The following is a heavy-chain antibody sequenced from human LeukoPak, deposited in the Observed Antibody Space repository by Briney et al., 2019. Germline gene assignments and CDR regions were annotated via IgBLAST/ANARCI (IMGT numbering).Heavy chain of an antibody. J-gene: IGHJ6*02. CDR1: GGSFSGYS. Sequence: SETLSLTCAVYGGSFSGYSWSWIRQPPGKGLEWIGYIYHSGSTYYNPSLKSRVTISVDRSKNQFSLKLSSVTAADTAVYYCARAKYGMDVWGQGTTVTVSS. V-gene: IGHV4-30-2*01. CDR2: IYHSGST. CDR3: ARAKYGMDV.